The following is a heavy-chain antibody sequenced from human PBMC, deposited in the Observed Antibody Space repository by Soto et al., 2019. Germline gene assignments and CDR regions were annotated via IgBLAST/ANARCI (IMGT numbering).Heavy chain of an antibody. D-gene: IGHD3-22*01. J-gene: IGHJ6*02. Sequence: PGGSLRLSCTPSGFIFSDYSMNWVRQAPGKGLEWISYITTTSSTMYYADSVKGRFTISRDNAKNSLYLQMSSLRDEDTAVYYCARDSSGRQYYGMDVWGQGTTVTVSS. V-gene: IGHV3-48*02. CDR1: GFIFSDYS. CDR2: ITTTSSTM. CDR3: ARDSSGRQYYGMDV.